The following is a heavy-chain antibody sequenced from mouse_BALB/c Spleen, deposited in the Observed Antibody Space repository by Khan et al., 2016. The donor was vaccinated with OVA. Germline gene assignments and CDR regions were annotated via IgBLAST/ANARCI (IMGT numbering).Heavy chain of an antibody. Sequence: EVELVESGGDLVKPGGSLKLSCAASGYTFSSYSMSWVRQTPDKRLEWVASISSGGDYTYYTDSVKGRVTISRDNAKNTLYLQMSDLKSEDTAMYYCADRLSGSFAYWGQGTLITVSA. CDR2: ISSGGDYT. V-gene: IGHV5-6*01. J-gene: IGHJ3*01. CDR3: ADRLSGSFAY. CDR1: GYTFSSYS. D-gene: IGHD4-1*01.